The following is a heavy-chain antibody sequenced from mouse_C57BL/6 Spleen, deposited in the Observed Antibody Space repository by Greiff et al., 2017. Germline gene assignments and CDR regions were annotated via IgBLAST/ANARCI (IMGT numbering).Heavy chain of an antibody. Sequence: VKLQESGPELVKPGASVKISCKASGYAFSSSWMNWVKQRPGKGLEWIGRIYPGDGDTNYNGKFKGKATLTADKSSSTAYMQLSSLTSEDSAVYFCARYDYDVFAYWGQGTLVTVSA. J-gene: IGHJ3*01. CDR2: IYPGDGDT. D-gene: IGHD2-4*01. V-gene: IGHV1-82*01. CDR3: ARYDYDVFAY. CDR1: GYAFSSSW.